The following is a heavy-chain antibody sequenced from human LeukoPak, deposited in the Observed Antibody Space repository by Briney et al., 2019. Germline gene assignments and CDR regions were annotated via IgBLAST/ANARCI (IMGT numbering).Heavy chain of an antibody. CDR1: SGSISSYY. CDR3: ASHGTRDSSGYYPNDY. Sequence: SETLSLTCTVSSGSISSYYWSWIRQPAGKGLEWIGRIYTSGSTNYNPSLKSRVTMSVDTSKNQFSLKLSSVTAADTAVYYCASHGTRDSSGYYPNDYWGQGTLVTVSS. D-gene: IGHD3-22*01. V-gene: IGHV4-4*07. J-gene: IGHJ4*02. CDR2: IYTSGST.